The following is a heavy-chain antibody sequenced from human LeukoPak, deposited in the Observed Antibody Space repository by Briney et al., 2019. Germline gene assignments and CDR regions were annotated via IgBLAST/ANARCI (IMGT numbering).Heavy chain of an antibody. Sequence: PGGSLRLSCAASGFTFSDYYMSWIRQAPGKGLEWVSYISSSGSTIYYADAVKGRFTISRDNAKNSLYLQMNSLRAEDTAVYYCARESTSHYPDAFDIWGQGTMVTVSS. CDR3: ARESTSHYPDAFDI. V-gene: IGHV3-11*01. CDR1: GFTFSDYY. CDR2: ISSSGSTI. J-gene: IGHJ3*02. D-gene: IGHD1-26*01.